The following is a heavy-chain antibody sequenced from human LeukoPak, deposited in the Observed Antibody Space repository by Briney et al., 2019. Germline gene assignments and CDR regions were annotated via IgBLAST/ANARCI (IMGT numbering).Heavy chain of an antibody. J-gene: IGHJ3*02. CDR1: GYTFTSYD. V-gene: IGHV1-8*01. CDR2: MNPNSGNT. D-gene: IGHD3-22*01. CDR3: ARDSPDYYDSSGYYLDAFDI. Sequence: ASVKVSCKASGYTFTSYDINWVRQATGQGLEWMGWMNPNSGNTGYAQKFQGRVTMTRNTSISTAYMELSSLRSDDTAVYYCARDSPDYYDSSGYYLDAFDIWGQGTMVTVSS.